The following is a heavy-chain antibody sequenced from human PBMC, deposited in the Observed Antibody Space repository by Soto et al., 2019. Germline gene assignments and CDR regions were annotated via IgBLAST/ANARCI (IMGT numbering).Heavy chain of an antibody. Sequence: EVQLLEAGGGLVQPGGSLRLSCAASGFTCSSYAMNWVRQAPGKGLECVSAISGSDDSTYYADSVKSRFTISRDNSKNTLYLQMSSLRAEDTAVYYCSKGHYYDSSGHFDYWGQGTLVTVSS. CDR1: GFTCSSYA. J-gene: IGHJ4*02. CDR2: ISGSDDST. D-gene: IGHD3-22*01. CDR3: SKGHYYDSSGHFDY. V-gene: IGHV3-23*01.